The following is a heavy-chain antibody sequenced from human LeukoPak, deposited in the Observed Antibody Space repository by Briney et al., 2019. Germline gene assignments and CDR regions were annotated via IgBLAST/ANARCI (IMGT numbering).Heavy chain of an antibody. CDR1: GYTFTGYY. V-gene: IGHV1-2*02. CDR3: ASGGRGVARGYYYYMDV. J-gene: IGHJ6*03. CDR2: INPNSGGT. D-gene: IGHD2-21*01. Sequence: ASVKVSCKASGYTFTGYYMHWVRQAPGQGLEWMGWINPNSGGTNYAQKFQGRVTMTRDTSISTAYMELSRLRSDDTAVYYCASGGRGVARGYYYYMDVWGKGTTVTVSS.